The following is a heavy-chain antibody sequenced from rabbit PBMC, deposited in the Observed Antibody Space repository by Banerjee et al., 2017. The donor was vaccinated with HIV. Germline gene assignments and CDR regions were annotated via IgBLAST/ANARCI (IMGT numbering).Heavy chain of an antibody. V-gene: IGHV1S43*01. Sequence: PGKGLEWIGCIHTSSGSTWYASWAKGRFTISKSTSLNTVDLKMTSLTAADTATYLCAGSLVDNANLWGQGTLVTVS. CDR2: IHTSSGST. J-gene: IGHJ4*01. D-gene: IGHD3-3*01. CDR3: AGSLVDNANL.